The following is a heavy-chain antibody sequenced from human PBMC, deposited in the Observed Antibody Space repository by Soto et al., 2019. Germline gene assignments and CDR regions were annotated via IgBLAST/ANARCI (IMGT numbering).Heavy chain of an antibody. CDR3: ARIKRELVDY. V-gene: IGHV4-31*03. J-gene: IGHJ4*02. Sequence: SETLSLTCTVSGGSISSGGYYWSWIRQHPGKGLEWIGYIYYSGSTYYNPSLKSRVTISVDTSKNQFSLKLSSVTAADTAVYYCARIKRELVDYWCQVTLVTVSS. CDR1: GGSISSGGYY. CDR2: IYYSGST. D-gene: IGHD1-26*01.